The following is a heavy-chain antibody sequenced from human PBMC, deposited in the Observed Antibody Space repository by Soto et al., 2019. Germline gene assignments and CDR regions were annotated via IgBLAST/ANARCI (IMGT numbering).Heavy chain of an antibody. D-gene: IGHD1-26*01. Sequence: SETLSLTCPVSAGSISSYYWSWIRQPPGKGLEWVGYIYYSGSTNYNPSLKGRVTISVDTSKNQFSLKLSSVTAADTAVYYCARRYGSAFDIWGQGTMVTVSS. V-gene: IGHV4-59*08. CDR2: IYYSGST. J-gene: IGHJ3*02. CDR1: AGSISSYY. CDR3: ARRYGSAFDI.